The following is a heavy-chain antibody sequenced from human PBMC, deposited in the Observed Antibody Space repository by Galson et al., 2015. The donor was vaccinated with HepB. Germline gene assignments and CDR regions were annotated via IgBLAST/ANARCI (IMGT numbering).Heavy chain of an antibody. J-gene: IGHJ5*02. V-gene: IGHV3-74*01. D-gene: IGHD6-19*01. CDR3: TRNHEQWLDCGFDP. CDR2: IDEFGRAT. CDR1: GFSFGSYW. Sequence: SLRLSCAGSGFSFGSYWIHWVRQIPGKGLVWVSRIDEFGRATNYADSVKGRFTISRDNAKNTAILQMNRLSAEDSGVYYCTRNHEQWLDCGFDPWGQGTLVTVSS.